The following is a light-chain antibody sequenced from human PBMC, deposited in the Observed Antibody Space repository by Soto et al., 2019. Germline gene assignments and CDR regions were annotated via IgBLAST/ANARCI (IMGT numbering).Light chain of an antibody. CDR3: RQYNSVPLT. CDR1: QGIRND. J-gene: IGKJ4*01. V-gene: IGKV1-17*01. Sequence: DIQMTQSPSSLSASVGDRVAITCRASQGIRNDLGWYQQTPGKAPKRLIYGSSSMQSGVTSRFSGSGSGTEFTLTISSLQPEDFATYFCRQYNSVPLTVGGGTKVEIK. CDR2: GSS.